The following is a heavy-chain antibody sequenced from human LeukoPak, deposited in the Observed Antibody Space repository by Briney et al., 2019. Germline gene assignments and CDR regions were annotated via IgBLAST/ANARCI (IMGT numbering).Heavy chain of an antibody. CDR2: ISYDGSNK. CDR1: GFTFSSYA. Sequence: GGSLRLSCAASGFTFSSYAMHCVRQAPGKGLEWVAVISYDGSNKYYADSVKGRFTISRDNSKNTLYLQMNSLRAEDTAVYYCARVGSLWFGELPVDYWGQGTLVTVSS. J-gene: IGHJ4*02. D-gene: IGHD3-10*01. V-gene: IGHV3-30*04. CDR3: ARVGSLWFGELPVDY.